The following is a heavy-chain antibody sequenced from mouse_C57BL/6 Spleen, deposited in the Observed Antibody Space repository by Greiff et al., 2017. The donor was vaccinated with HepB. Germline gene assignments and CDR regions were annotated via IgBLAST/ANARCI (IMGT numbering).Heavy chain of an antibody. CDR1: GFTFTDYY. D-gene: IGHD1-1*01. V-gene: IGHV7-3*01. J-gene: IGHJ1*03. Sequence: EVNLVESGGGLVQPGGSLSLSCAASGFTFTDYYMSWVRQPPGKALEWLGFIRNKANGYTTEYSASVKGRFTISRDNSQSILYLQMNALRAEDSATYYCARYMSSSWYFDVWGTGTTVTVSS. CDR3: ARYMSSSWYFDV. CDR2: IRNKANGYTT.